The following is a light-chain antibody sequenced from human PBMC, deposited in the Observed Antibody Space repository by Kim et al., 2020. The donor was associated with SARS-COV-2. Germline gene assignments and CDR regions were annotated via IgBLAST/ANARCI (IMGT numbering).Light chain of an antibody. CDR2: RNN. CDR3: AAWDDSLSGGV. J-gene: IGLJ3*02. CDR1: SSNSGSNY. Sequence: GQRVTISCSGSSSNSGSNYVYWYQQLPGTAPKRLIYRNNQRTSGVPDRFSGSKSGTSASLAISGLRSEDEADYYCAAWDDSLSGGVFGGGTQLTVL. V-gene: IGLV1-47*01.